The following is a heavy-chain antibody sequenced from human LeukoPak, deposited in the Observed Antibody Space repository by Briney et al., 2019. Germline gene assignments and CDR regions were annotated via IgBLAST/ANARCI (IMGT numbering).Heavy chain of an antibody. Sequence: SVKVSCKASGYTFTGYYMHWVRQAPGQGLEWMGGIIPIFGTANYAQKFQGRVTITADKSTSTAYMELSSLRSEDTAVYYCARPYYTPHDHDAFDIWGQGTMVTVSS. CDR1: GYTFTGYY. J-gene: IGHJ3*02. D-gene: IGHD1-26*01. CDR2: IIPIFGTA. CDR3: ARPYYTPHDHDAFDI. V-gene: IGHV1-69*06.